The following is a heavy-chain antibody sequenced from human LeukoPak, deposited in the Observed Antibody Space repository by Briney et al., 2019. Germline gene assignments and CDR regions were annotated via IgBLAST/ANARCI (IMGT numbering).Heavy chain of an antibody. Sequence: GGSLRLSCAASGFTFDDYGMSWVRQAPGKGLEWVSGINWNGGSTGYADSVKGRFTISRDNAKNSLYLQMNSLRAEDTALYYCARVAYDSSGYDFDYWGQGTLVTVSS. CDR3: ARVAYDSSGYDFDY. CDR1: GFTFDDYG. V-gene: IGHV3-20*04. D-gene: IGHD3-22*01. CDR2: INWNGGST. J-gene: IGHJ4*02.